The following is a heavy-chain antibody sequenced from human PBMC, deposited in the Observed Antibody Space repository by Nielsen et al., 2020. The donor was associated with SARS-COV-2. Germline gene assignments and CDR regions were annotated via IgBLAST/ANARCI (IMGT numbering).Heavy chain of an antibody. V-gene: IGHV1-18*01. J-gene: IGHJ6*02. Sequence: ASVKVSCKASGYTFTSYGISWVRQAPGQGLEWMGWISAYNGNTNYAQRLQGRVTMTTDTSTSTAYMGLRNLRSDDTAVYYCARVKAAAFLYYYYGMDVWGQGTTVTVSS. D-gene: IGHD6-13*01. CDR2: ISAYNGNT. CDR1: GYTFTSYG. CDR3: ARVKAAAFLYYYYGMDV.